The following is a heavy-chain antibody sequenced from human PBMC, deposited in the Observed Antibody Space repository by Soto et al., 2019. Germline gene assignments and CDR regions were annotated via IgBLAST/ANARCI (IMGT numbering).Heavy chain of an antibody. J-gene: IGHJ5*02. Sequence: VQLAESGGGVVQPGRSLRLSCATSGFVSNDYDIHWVRQAPGKGLAWLASISYDGSNKYYADSVKGRFTISRDNSKNTLSLQINSLGAEDTAVYYCSRGIKGGLDAWGPGTQVTVSS. V-gene: IGHV3-30*03. D-gene: IGHD2-21*01. CDR1: GFVSNDYD. CDR2: ISYDGSNK. CDR3: SRGIKGGLDA.